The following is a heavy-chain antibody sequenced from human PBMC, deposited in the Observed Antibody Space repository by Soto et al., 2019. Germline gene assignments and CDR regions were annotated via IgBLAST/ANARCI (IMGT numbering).Heavy chain of an antibody. CDR1: GYTFTSYA. V-gene: IGHV1-3*01. J-gene: IGHJ5*02. D-gene: IGHD2-2*01. Sequence: ASVKVSCKASGYTFTSYAMHWVRQAPGQRLEWMGWINAGNGNTKYSQKFQGRVTITRDTSASTAYMELSSLRSEDTAVYYCARETVVVVPAAGITHNWFDPWGQETLVTVSS. CDR3: ARETVVVVPAAGITHNWFDP. CDR2: INAGNGNT.